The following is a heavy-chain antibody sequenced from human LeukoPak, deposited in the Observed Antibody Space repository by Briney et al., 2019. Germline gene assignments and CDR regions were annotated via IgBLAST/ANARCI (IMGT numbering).Heavy chain of an antibody. CDR2: ISGSGGST. V-gene: IGHV3-23*01. Sequence: GGSLRLSCAASGFTVSSNYMTWVRQAPGKGLEWVSGISGSGGSTYYADSVKGRFTISRDNSKNTLYLQMNSLRAEDTAVYYCAKDRQARGSSGYYGGVNFDFWGQGTLVTVSS. CDR1: GFTVSSNY. D-gene: IGHD3-22*01. J-gene: IGHJ4*02. CDR3: AKDRQARGSSGYYGGVNFDF.